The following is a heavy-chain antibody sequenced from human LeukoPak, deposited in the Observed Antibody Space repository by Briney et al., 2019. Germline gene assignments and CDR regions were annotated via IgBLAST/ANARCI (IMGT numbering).Heavy chain of an antibody. D-gene: IGHD5-12*01. V-gene: IGHV3-30*04. Sequence: GGSLRLSCAASGFTFSSYAMHWVRQAPGKGLEWVAVISYDGSDKYYADSVKGRFTISRDNSKNTLHLQMNSLRAEDTAVYYCASSDVDIVASDYWGQGTLVTVSS. CDR3: ASSDVDIVASDY. CDR1: GFTFSSYA. CDR2: ISYDGSDK. J-gene: IGHJ4*02.